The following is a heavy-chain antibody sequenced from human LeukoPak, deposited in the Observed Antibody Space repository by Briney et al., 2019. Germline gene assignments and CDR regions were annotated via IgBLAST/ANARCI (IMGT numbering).Heavy chain of an antibody. Sequence: ASVTVSCKASGYTFTSYYMHWVRQAPGQGLEWMGIINPSGGSTSYAQKFQGRVTMTRDTSTSTVYMELSSLRSEDTAVYYCARDGSTSHNVYYYGMDVWGQGTTVTVSS. CDR3: ARDGSTSHNVYYYGMDV. V-gene: IGHV1-46*01. CDR2: INPSGGST. CDR1: GYTFTSYY. J-gene: IGHJ6*02. D-gene: IGHD2-2*01.